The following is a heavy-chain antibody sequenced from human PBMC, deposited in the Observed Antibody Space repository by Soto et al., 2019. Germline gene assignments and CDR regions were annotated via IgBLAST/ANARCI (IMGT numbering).Heavy chain of an antibody. J-gene: IGHJ5*02. CDR2: ISSSSSTI. CDR3: AREYYYGSGSSGWFDP. Sequence: GGSLRLSCAASGFTFSSYSMNWVRQAPGKGLEWVSYISSSSSTIYYADSVKGRFTISRDNAKNSLYLQMNSLRAEDTAVYYCAREYYYGSGSSGWFDPWGQGTLVTVSS. V-gene: IGHV3-48*01. D-gene: IGHD3-10*01. CDR1: GFTFSSYS.